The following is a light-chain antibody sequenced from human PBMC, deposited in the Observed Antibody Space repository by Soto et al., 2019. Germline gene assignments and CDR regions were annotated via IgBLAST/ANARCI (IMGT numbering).Light chain of an antibody. CDR2: EVN. J-gene: IGLJ3*02. V-gene: IGLV2-14*01. CDR3: SSYTSSSTVV. Sequence: QSALTQPASLSGSPGQSITISCTGTSSDIGAYDYVSWFQQHPGKAPKLMISEVNNRPSGVSNRFSGSKSGNTASLTISGLQAEDEADYHCSSYTSSSTVVFGGGTKLTVL. CDR1: SSDIGAYDY.